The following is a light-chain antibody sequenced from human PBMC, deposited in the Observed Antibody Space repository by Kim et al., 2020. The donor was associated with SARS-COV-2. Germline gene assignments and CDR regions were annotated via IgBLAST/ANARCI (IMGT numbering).Light chain of an antibody. J-gene: IGLJ3*02. CDR2: DVS. Sequence: QSALTQPASVSGSPGQSITISCTGTSSDVGGYNYVTWYQQHPGKAPKVMIYDVSERPAGVSNHFSGSQSGNTASLTISGLQAEDEADYYCSSYTSSSTWVFGGGTKLTVL. CDR3: SSYTSSSTWV. CDR1: SSDVGGYNY. V-gene: IGLV2-14*01.